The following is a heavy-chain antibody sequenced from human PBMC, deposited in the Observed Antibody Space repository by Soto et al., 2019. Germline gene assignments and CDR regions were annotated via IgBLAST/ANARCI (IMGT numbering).Heavy chain of an antibody. CDR3: AREPKESFYFDY. J-gene: IGHJ4*02. D-gene: IGHD3-10*01. CDR2: IRPSGINT. Sequence: GASVKVSCKASGYTFTNYNIHWFRQAPGQGLEWLGIIRPSGINTAYAQRFQGRVTMTRDTSTSTANMELASLTSEDTAVYYCAREPKESFYFDYWGQGTLVTVSS. V-gene: IGHV1-46*01. CDR1: GYTFTNYN.